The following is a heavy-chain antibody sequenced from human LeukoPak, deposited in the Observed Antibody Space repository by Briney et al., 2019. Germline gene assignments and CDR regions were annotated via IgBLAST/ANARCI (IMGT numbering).Heavy chain of an antibody. CDR3: ARGRSYSSGWFNLFDYYMDV. CDR2: MNPNSGNT. CDR1: GYTFTSSD. J-gene: IGHJ6*03. D-gene: IGHD6-19*01. V-gene: IGHV1-8*03. Sequence: ASVKVSCKASGYTFTSSDINWVRQATGQGLEWMGWMNPNSGNTGYAQKFQGRVTITRNTSISTAYMELSSLRSEDTAVYYCARGRSYSSGWFNLFDYYMDVWGKGTTVTVSS.